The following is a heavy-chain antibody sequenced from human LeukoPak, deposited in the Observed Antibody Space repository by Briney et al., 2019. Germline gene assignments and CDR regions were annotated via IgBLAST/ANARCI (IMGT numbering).Heavy chain of an antibody. J-gene: IGHJ6*02. Sequence: SETLSLTCTVSGGSISSYYWSWIRQPPGKGLEWIGCIFNSGANYNPSLKSRVTISVDTSKNQVSLNLSSVTAADTAVYYCARNMDVWGQGTTVTVSS. V-gene: IGHV4-59*01. CDR1: GGSISSYY. CDR3: ARNMDV. CDR2: IFNSGA.